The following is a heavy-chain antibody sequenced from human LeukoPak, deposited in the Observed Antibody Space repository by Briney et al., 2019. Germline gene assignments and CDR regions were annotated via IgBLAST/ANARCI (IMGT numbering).Heavy chain of an antibody. V-gene: IGHV3-30*02. Sequence: GGSLRLPCAASGFTFSSYGMHWVRQAPGKGLEWVAFIRYDGSNKYYADSVKGRFTVSRDNSKNTLYLQMSSLSAEDTAVYFCARDGSPGYWGQGTLVTVSS. D-gene: IGHD3-10*01. CDR2: IRYDGSNK. CDR1: GFTFSSYG. J-gene: IGHJ4*02. CDR3: ARDGSPGY.